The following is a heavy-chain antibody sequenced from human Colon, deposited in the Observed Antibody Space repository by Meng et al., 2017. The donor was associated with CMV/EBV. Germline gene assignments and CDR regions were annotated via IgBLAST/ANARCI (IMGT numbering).Heavy chain of an antibody. J-gene: IGHJ4*02. CDR3: ARDLTNYDILTGYYNALGDFDY. V-gene: IGHV3-21*01. D-gene: IGHD3-9*01. CDR2: ISSSSSYI. CDR1: YS. Sequence: YSLTWVRQAPGKGLEWVSSISSSSSYIYYADSVKGRFTISRDNAKNSLYLQMNSLRAEDTAVYYCARDLTNYDILTGYYNALGDFDYWGQGTLVTVSS.